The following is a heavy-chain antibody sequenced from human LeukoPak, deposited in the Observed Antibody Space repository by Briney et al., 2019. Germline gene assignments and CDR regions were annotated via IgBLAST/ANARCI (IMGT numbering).Heavy chain of an antibody. CDR3: ARDADCTSTSCYVGY. V-gene: IGHV1-2*02. Sequence: ASVKVSCKATGYTFTSYYMHWVRQVPGQGLEWMGWINPNSGGTSFAQRFQGRVTMTRDTSITTAFMELSSLRSDDTAVYYCARDADCTSTSCYVGYWGQGTLVTVSP. J-gene: IGHJ4*02. D-gene: IGHD2-2*01. CDR2: INPNSGGT. CDR1: GYTFTSYY.